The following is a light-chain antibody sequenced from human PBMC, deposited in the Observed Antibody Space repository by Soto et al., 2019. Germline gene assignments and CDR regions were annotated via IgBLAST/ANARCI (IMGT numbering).Light chain of an antibody. CDR3: CSYAGSSTFF. V-gene: IGLV2-23*03. CDR2: EGS. Sequence: QSALTQPASVSGSPGQSITISCTGTSSDVGSYNLVSWYQQHPGKAPKLMIYEGSKRPSGVSNRFSGSKSANTASLTISGLQAEDEADYYCCSYAGSSTFFFGTGTKVTVL. J-gene: IGLJ1*01. CDR1: SSDVGSYNL.